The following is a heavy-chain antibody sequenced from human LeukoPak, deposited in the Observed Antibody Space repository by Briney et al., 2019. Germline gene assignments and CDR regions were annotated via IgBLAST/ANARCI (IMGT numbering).Heavy chain of an antibody. CDR2: ISPNGDNT. CDR1: GFRFSAYA. Sequence: GGSLRLSCSASGFRFSAYAMHWVRQAPGKGLEYVSAISPNGDNTYYADSVRGRFSISRDSTKNTLYLQMNSLRPEDTAVYYCVPKGNEGYWGQGTLVTVSS. D-gene: IGHD1-1*01. V-gene: IGHV3-64D*06. CDR3: VPKGNEGY. J-gene: IGHJ4*02.